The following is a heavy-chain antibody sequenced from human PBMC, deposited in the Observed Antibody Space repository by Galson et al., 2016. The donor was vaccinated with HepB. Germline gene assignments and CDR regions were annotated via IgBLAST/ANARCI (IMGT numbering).Heavy chain of an antibody. Sequence: SVKVSCKASGYTFTTYGISWVRQAPGQGLEWMGWISAYSGDTNHAQELQGRVTLTTDTPTRTAYMELRNLRSDDTAVYYCVRDRDRTLDYWGQGTLVAVPS. CDR1: GYTFTTYG. CDR3: VRDRDRTLDY. CDR2: ISAYSGDT. J-gene: IGHJ4*02. V-gene: IGHV1-18*01. D-gene: IGHD1-7*01.